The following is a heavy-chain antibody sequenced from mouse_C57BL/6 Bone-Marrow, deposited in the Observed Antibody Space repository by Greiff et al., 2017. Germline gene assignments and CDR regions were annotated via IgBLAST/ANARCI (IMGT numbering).Heavy chain of an antibody. D-gene: IGHD4-1*01. CDR3: TTDWAWFAY. V-gene: IGHV14-4*01. Sequence: VQLQQSGAELVRPGASVKLSCTASGFNIKDDYMHWVKQRPEQGLEWIGWIDPANGDTEYASKFQGKATITADTSSNTAYLQLSSLTSEDTAVXCCTTDWAWFAYWGKGTLVTVSA. CDR2: IDPANGDT. J-gene: IGHJ3*01. CDR1: GFNIKDDY.